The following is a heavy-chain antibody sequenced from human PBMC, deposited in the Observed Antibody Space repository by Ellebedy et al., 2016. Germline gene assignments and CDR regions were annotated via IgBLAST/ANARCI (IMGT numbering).Heavy chain of an antibody. CDR1: GGSITNYY. D-gene: IGHD2-8*01. Sequence: SETLSLTXTFSGGSITNYYWNWIRQPPGSGLEWIGYVFHSGKTESNPALKSRVTMSVDTSKNQFSLKLSSVTAADTAVYYCARGLCRNGVCYRDYYYYMDVWGKGTTVTVSS. J-gene: IGHJ6*03. CDR2: VFHSGKT. V-gene: IGHV4-59*12. CDR3: ARGLCRNGVCYRDYYYYMDV.